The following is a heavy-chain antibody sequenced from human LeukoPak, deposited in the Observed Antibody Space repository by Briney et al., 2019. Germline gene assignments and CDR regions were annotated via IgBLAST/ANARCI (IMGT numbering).Heavy chain of an antibody. CDR3: ARKVGISNAFDI. CDR1: GYTFTSYY. J-gene: IGHJ3*02. D-gene: IGHD2-2*01. CDR2: INPSGGST. Sequence: ASVEVSCKASGYTFTSYYMHWVRQAPGRGLEWMGIINPSGGSTSYAQKFQGRVTMTRDMSTSTVYMELSSLRSEDTAVYYCARKVGISNAFDIWGQGTMVTVSS. V-gene: IGHV1-46*01.